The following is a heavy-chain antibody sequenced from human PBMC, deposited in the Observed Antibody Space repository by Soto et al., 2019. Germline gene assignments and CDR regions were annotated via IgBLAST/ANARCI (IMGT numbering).Heavy chain of an antibody. Sequence: QVQLQESGPGLVKPSETLSLTCTVSGGSISSYYWSWIRQPPGKGLEWIGYIYYSGSTNYNPSLKSRVPISVDTSKNQCSLKLSAVTAADTAVYYCARRWGGSLDYWGQGTLVTVSS. CDR3: ARRWGGSLDY. D-gene: IGHD1-26*01. V-gene: IGHV4-59*01. CDR1: GGSISSYY. CDR2: IYYSGST. J-gene: IGHJ4*02.